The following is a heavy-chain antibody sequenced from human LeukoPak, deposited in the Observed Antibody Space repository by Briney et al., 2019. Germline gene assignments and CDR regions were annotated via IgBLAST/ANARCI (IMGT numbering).Heavy chain of an antibody. CDR1: GGSISSYY. Sequence: PSETLSLTCTVSGGSISSYYWSWIRQPAGKGLQWIGRIYSSGSANYNPSLKSRVTMSVDTSKNQFSLRLNSMTAADTAMYYCARDLGFCSGPDYWGQGTLVTVSS. J-gene: IGHJ4*02. CDR3: ARDLGFCSGPDY. D-gene: IGHD3-3*01. V-gene: IGHV4-4*07. CDR2: IYSSGSA.